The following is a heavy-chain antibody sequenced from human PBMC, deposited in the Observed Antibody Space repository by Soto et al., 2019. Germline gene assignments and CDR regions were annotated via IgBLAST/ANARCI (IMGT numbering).Heavy chain of an antibody. V-gene: IGHV5-51*01. Sequence: GESPKISCKGSGYSFTSYWIGWVRQMPGKGLEWMGIIYPGDSDTRYSPSFQGQVTISADKSISTAYLQWSSLKASDTAMYYCARHVRGAVPASRGCAALDIWGQGTMVTVSS. CDR1: GYSFTSYW. D-gene: IGHD3-10*02. CDR2: IYPGDSDT. J-gene: IGHJ3*02. CDR3: ARHVRGAVPASRGCAALDI.